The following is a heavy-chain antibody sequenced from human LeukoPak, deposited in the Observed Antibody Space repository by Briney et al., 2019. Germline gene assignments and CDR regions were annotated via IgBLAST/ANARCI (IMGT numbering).Heavy chain of an antibody. CDR2: ISAYNGNT. D-gene: IGHD3-9*01. CDR3: ARKVDVLRYFDWLSRADFDY. V-gene: IGHV1-18*01. CDR1: GYTFTSYG. Sequence: ASVKVSCKASGYTFTSYGISWVRQAPGQGLEWMGWISAYNGNTNYAQKLQGRVTMTTDTSTSTANMELRSLRSDDTAVYYCARKVDVLRYFDWLSRADFDYWGQGTLVTVSS. J-gene: IGHJ4*02.